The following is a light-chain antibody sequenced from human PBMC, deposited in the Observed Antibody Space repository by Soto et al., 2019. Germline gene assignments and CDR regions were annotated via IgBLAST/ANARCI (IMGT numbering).Light chain of an antibody. CDR2: EIS. CDR1: QSLVYSDGNTY. V-gene: IGKV2-30*01. J-gene: IGKJ1*01. Sequence: DVVMTQSPLSLPVTLGQPASISCRSSQSLVYSDGNTYLNWFQQRPGQSPRRLIYEISNRDSGVPDRFSGRGSGTDFTLKISRVEAEDVAVYYCMQGTHWPRTFGQGTKVEIK. CDR3: MQGTHWPRT.